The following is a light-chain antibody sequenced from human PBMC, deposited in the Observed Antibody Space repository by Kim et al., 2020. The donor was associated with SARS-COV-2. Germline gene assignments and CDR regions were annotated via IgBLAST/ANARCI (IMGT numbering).Light chain of an antibody. V-gene: IGLV1-36*01. CDR1: SSNIGSSA. Sequence: QSVLTQPPSVPEAPRQRVTISCSGSSSNIGSSAVNWYQQVPGKAPKLLIYYDDLLPSGVSDRFSGSKSGTSASLAISGLQSEDEADYYCAAWDDSLNGWVFGGGTQLTVL. J-gene: IGLJ3*02. CDR3: AAWDDSLNGWV. CDR2: YDD.